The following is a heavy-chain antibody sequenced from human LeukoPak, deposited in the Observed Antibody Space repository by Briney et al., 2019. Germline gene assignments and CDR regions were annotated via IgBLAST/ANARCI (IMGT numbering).Heavy chain of an antibody. CDR1: GYTLTELS. D-gene: IGHD6-19*01. J-gene: IGHJ6*02. CDR3: ATDSGGAVAGHYYYYGMDV. V-gene: IGHV1-24*01. CDR2: FDPEDGET. Sequence: ASVKVSCTVSGYTLTELSMHWVRQAPGKGLEWMGGFDPEDGETIYAQKFQGRVTMTEDTSTDTAYMELSSLRSEDTAVYYCATDSGGAVAGHYYYYGMDVWGQGTTVTVSS.